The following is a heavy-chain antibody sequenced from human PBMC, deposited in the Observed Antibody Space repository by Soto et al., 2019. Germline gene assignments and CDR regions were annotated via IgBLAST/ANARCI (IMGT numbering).Heavy chain of an antibody. CDR3: AKEPNYDFWSGYRYFDS. CDR2: MSGSGGST. Sequence: DVQLLESGGGLVQPGGSLRLSCTASGFTFSNYAMSWVRQAPGKGLEWVSSMSGSGGSTYYADSVKGRFTIPRDNSKKTLDLHMSSLRAEDTAFYYCAKEPNYDFWSGYRYFDSWGQGSLVTVSS. V-gene: IGHV3-23*01. CDR1: GFTFSNYA. J-gene: IGHJ4*02. D-gene: IGHD3-3*01.